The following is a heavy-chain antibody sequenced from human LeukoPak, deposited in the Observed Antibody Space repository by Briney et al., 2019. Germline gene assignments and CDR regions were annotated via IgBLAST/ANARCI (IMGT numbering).Heavy chain of an antibody. CDR2: ISAYNGNT. V-gene: IGHV1-18*01. D-gene: IGHD2-2*01. Sequence: ASVKVSCKASGYTFTSYGISWVRQAPGQGLEWMGWISAYNGNTNYAQKLQGRVTMTTDTSTSTAYMELRSLRSDDTAVYYCARDKFSTYCSSTSCYPITDWFDPWGQGTLVTVSS. CDR1: GYTFTSYG. J-gene: IGHJ5*02. CDR3: ARDKFSTYCSSTSCYPITDWFDP.